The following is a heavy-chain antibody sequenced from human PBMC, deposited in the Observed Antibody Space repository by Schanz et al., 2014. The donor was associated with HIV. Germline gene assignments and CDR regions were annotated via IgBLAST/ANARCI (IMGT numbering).Heavy chain of an antibody. CDR3: ATAHYDSNIPYF. J-gene: IGHJ4*02. V-gene: IGHV3-23*01. CDR1: GFTFSTYA. D-gene: IGHD3-22*01. CDR2: IHGGGGMP. Sequence: EVQLLESGGGVVQPGGSLRLSCAASGFTFSTYAMTWVRQTPGKGLEWVASIHGGGGMPFYADFVKGRFTVSRDNSKTTLYLQMDSLRAEDTAFYYCATAHYDSNIPYFWGLGTLVTVSS.